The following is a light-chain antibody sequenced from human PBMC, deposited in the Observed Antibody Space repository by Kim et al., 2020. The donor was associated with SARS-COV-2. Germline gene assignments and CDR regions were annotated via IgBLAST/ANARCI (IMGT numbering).Light chain of an antibody. CDR2: DAS. CDR1: QGISSA. Sequence: AIQLTQSPSSLSASVGDRVTITCPASQGISSALAWYQQTPGKAPKLLIFDASILQTGVPSRFSGSGSGTDFTLSISSLQPEDFATYYCQHFSGYPLTFGGGTKVEI. V-gene: IGKV1-13*02. J-gene: IGKJ4*01. CDR3: QHFSGYPLT.